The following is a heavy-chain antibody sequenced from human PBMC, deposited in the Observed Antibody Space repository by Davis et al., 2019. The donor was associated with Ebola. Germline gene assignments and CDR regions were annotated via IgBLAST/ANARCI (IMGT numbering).Heavy chain of an antibody. D-gene: IGHD6-13*01. CDR1: GFTFSSYS. CDR2: ISSSSSYI. Sequence: GESLKISCAASGFTFSSYSMNWVRQAPGKGLEWVSSISSSSSYIYYADSVKGRFTISRDNAKNSLYLQMNSLRAEDTAVYYCARDFVSGYSSSQYFDYWGQGTLVTVSS. CDR3: ARDFVSGYSSSQYFDY. J-gene: IGHJ4*02. V-gene: IGHV3-21*01.